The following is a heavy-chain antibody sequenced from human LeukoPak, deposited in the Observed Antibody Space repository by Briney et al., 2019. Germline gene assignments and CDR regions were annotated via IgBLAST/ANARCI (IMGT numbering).Heavy chain of an antibody. V-gene: IGHV6-1*01. J-gene: IGHJ3*02. D-gene: IGHD3-10*01. Sequence: SQTLSLTCAISGDSVSSNSAAWNWIRQSPSRGLEWLGRTYYRSKWYNDYAVSVKSRITINPDTSKNQFSLQLNSVTPEDMAVYYCARDQSHYGSGDYAFDIWGQGTMVTVSS. CDR2: TYYRSKWYN. CDR1: GDSVSSNSAA. CDR3: ARDQSHYGSGDYAFDI.